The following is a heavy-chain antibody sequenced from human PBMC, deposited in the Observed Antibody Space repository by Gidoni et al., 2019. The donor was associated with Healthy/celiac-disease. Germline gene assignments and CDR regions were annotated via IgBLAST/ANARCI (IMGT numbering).Heavy chain of an antibody. Sequence: QVQLVESGGGVVQPGRSRRLSCAASGFTFRSYGMHWVRQAPGKGLEWVAVIWYDGSNKYYADSVKGRFTISRDNSKNTLYLQMNSLRAEDTAVYYCARDLDSSGYNPFDYWGQGTLVTVSS. J-gene: IGHJ4*02. CDR3: ARDLDSSGYNPFDY. V-gene: IGHV3-33*01. D-gene: IGHD3-22*01. CDR2: IWYDGSNK. CDR1: GFTFRSYG.